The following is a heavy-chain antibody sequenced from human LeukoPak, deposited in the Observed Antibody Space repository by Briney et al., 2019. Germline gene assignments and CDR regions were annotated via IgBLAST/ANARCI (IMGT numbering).Heavy chain of an antibody. CDR1: GFTFSGYR. J-gene: IGHJ6*04. D-gene: IGHD3-9*01. CDR3: ASGRPFDY. CDR2: IKQGGSEK. Sequence: GGSLRLSCAASGFTFSGYRVNWVRQAPGKGLEWVAYIKQGGSEKYYVDSVKGRFTISRDNAKTALYLQMNSLGAEDTAVYYCASGRPFDYWGKGTTVTVSS. V-gene: IGHV3-7*01.